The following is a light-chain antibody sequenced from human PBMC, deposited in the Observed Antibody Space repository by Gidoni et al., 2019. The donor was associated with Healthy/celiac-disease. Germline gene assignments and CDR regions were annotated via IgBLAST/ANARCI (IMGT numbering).Light chain of an antibody. CDR2: AAS. CDR1: QSISSS. J-gene: IGKJ2*01. Sequence: IQLTQYPSSLSASVGDRVTITCRASQSISSSLNWYQQKPGKAPKLLIYAASSLQSGVPSRFSGSGSGTDFTLTISSLQPDDFATYYCQQSYSTPPTFGQGTKLEIK. V-gene: IGKV1-39*01. CDR3: QQSYSTPPT.